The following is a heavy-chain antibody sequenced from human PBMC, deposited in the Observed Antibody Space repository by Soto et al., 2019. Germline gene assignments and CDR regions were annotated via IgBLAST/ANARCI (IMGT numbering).Heavy chain of an antibody. V-gene: IGHV1-24*01. D-gene: IGHD1-26*01. J-gene: IGHJ4*02. CDR2: FDPEEGER. CDR3: TTVNVWAQPYFDD. Sequence: QVRLLQSGADVKKPGASVKVSCKVSGDSVTELYMHWVRQAPGKGLEWMGGFDPEEGERIYAQNFQGRVVMTEDASTNTAYLELRRLRSEHTAVYYRTTVNVWAQPYFDDWGQGTLVTVSS. CDR1: GDSVTELY.